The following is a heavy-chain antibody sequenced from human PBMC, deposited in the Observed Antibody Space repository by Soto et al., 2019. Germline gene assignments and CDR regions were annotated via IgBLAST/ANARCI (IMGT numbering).Heavy chain of an antibody. CDR1: GYSFTSYW. J-gene: IGHJ4*02. Sequence: GESLKISCKGSGYSFTSYWIAWVRQMPGKGLEWMGIIYPGDSDTRYGPSFQGQVTISADKSISTAYLQWSSLKASDTAMYYCARLAGYYDSSGPDASDYWGQGTLVTVSS. CDR3: ARLAGYYDSSGPDASDY. D-gene: IGHD3-22*01. CDR2: IYPGDSDT. V-gene: IGHV5-51*01.